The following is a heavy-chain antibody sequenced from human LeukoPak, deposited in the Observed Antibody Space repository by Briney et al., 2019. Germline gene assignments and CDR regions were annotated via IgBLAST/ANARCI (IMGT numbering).Heavy chain of an antibody. CDR3: ARPGTAMGHTFDY. J-gene: IGHJ4*02. Sequence: ASVKVSCKASGGTFSSYAISWVRQAPGQGLEWMGRIIPILGTANYAQKFQGRVTITADKSTSTAYMELSSLRSEDTAVYYCARPGTAMGHTFDYWGQGTLVTVSS. D-gene: IGHD5-18*01. CDR1: GGTFSSYA. V-gene: IGHV1-69*04. CDR2: IIPILGTA.